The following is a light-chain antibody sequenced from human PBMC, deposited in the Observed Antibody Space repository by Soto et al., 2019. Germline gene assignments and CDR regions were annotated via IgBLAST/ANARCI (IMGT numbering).Light chain of an antibody. CDR2: GAS. CDR3: QQYNNWPPIT. Sequence: EIVLTQSPGTLSLSPGERATLSCRASQSFSNDYLSWYQQKPVQAPRLLIYGASNRATGIPDRFSGSGSGTDFTLTISRLEPEDFAVYYCQQYNNWPPITFGQGTLLEIK. V-gene: IGKV3-20*01. J-gene: IGKJ5*01. CDR1: QSFSNDY.